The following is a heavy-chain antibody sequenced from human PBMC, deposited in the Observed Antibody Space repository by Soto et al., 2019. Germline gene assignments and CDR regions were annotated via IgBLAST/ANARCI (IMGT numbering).Heavy chain of an antibody. J-gene: IGHJ4*02. CDR3: ARKSGRDCHSGGGCFSLDV. D-gene: IGHD2-15*01. CDR1: GDTLNSNP. V-gene: IGHV1-69*01. Sequence: QVQLVQSGAEVKKPGSSLKVSCKVFGDTLNSNPIGWVRQAPGQGLEWVGGIVPLSDRTNYAQELQGRVTGTADGSTSTVYMELSNLKSDDTAVYYCARKSGRDCHSGGGCFSLDVWGQGSLITVSS. CDR2: IVPLSDRT.